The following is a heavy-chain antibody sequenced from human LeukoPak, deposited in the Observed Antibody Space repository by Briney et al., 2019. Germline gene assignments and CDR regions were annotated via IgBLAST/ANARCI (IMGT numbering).Heavy chain of an antibody. CDR1: GFTFSSYG. Sequence: PGGSLRLSCAASGFTFSSYGMHWVRQAPGKGLEWVAVISYDGSNKYYADSVKGRFTISRDNSKNTLYLQMNSLRAEVTAVYYCAKTMGIAAAGDYYGMDVWGQGTTVTVSS. J-gene: IGHJ6*02. CDR2: ISYDGSNK. V-gene: IGHV3-30*18. D-gene: IGHD6-13*01. CDR3: AKTMGIAAAGDYYGMDV.